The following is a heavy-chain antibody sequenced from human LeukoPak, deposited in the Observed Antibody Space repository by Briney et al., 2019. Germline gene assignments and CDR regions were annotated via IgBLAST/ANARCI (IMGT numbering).Heavy chain of an antibody. CDR1: GFTLSSYW. CDR2: IKSDGSTT. J-gene: IGHJ5*02. Sequence: PGGSLRLSCAVSGFTLSSYWMHWVRQAPGKGLVWVSRIKSDGSTTNYADSVKGRFTISRDNAKNTLYLQMNSLRAEDTAVYYCARELAVGGTWFDPWGQGTLVTVSS. V-gene: IGHV3-74*01. CDR3: ARELAVGGTWFDP. D-gene: IGHD6-19*01.